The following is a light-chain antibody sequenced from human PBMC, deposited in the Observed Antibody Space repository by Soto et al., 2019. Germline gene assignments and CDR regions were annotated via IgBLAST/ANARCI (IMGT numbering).Light chain of an antibody. Sequence: QSALTQPPSASGSPGQSVAISCTGTSSDVGGYNYVSWYQQHPGKAPKLMIYEVSKRPSGVPVRFSGSKSGNTASLTVSGLQADDEADYYCSSYAGNNNLMFGGGTKVTVL. J-gene: IGLJ3*02. V-gene: IGLV2-8*01. CDR3: SSYAGNNNLM. CDR1: SSDVGGYNY. CDR2: EVS.